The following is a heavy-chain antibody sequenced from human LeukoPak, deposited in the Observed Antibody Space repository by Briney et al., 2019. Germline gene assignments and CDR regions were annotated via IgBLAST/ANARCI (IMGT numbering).Heavy chain of an antibody. CDR2: INPNSGGT. J-gene: IGHJ4*02. CDR3: ARTIYCSSTSCNPAPFDY. V-gene: IGHV1-2*02. D-gene: IGHD2-2*01. CDR1: GYTFTGYY. Sequence: ASVKVSCKASGYTFTGYYMHWVRQAPGQGLEWMGWINPNSGGTNYAQKFQGRVTMTRDMSTSTVYMELSSLRSEDTAVYYCARTIYCSSTSCNPAPFDYWGQGTLVTVSS.